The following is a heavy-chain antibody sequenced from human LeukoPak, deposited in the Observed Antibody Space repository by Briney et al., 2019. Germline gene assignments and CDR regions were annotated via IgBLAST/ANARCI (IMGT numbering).Heavy chain of an antibody. CDR2: ISGSGSYI. CDR1: GFTFSSYS. V-gene: IGHV3-21*01. J-gene: IGHJ3*02. Sequence: GGSLRLSCAASGFTFSSYSMNWVRQAPGKGLEWVSSISGSGSYINYADSVKGRFTISRDNAQNSLFLQLNSLRAEDTAVYYCARDPYSSGWYKDAFDIWGQGTMVTVSS. CDR3: ARDPYSSGWYKDAFDI. D-gene: IGHD6-19*01.